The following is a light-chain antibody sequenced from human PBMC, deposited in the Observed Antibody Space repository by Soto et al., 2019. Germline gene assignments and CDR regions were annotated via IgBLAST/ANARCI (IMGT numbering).Light chain of an antibody. CDR1: HSVSSSY. J-gene: IGKJ3*01. CDR2: GAS. V-gene: IGKV3-20*01. Sequence: EIVLTQSPGTLSLSPGERATLSCRASHSVSSSYLAWYQQKPGQAPRHLICGASSSATGIPDRFSGSGSGTDFTLTISRLQPEDFAVYYYQQYGNSPGFTFGPGTKVDIK. CDR3: QQYGNSPGFT.